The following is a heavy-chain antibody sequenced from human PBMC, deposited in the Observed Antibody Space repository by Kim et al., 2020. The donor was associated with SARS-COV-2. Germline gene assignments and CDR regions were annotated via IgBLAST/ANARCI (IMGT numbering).Heavy chain of an antibody. CDR1: GGSISSSSYY. J-gene: IGHJ4*02. Sequence: SETLSLTCTVSGGSISSSSYYWGWIRQPPGKGLEWIGSIYYSGSTYYNPSLKSRVTISVDTSKNQFSLKLSSVTAADTAVYYCARIVQQQLVTVDYWGQGTLVTVSS. CDR3: ARIVQQQLVTVDY. CDR2: IYYSGST. D-gene: IGHD6-13*01. V-gene: IGHV4-39*01.